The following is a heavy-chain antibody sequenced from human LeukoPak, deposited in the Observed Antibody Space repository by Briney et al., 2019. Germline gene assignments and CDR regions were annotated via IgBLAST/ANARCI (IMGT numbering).Heavy chain of an antibody. CDR2: INPSGGST. CDR3: ARGDQPNIAAAGTHLDY. V-gene: IGHV1-46*01. D-gene: IGHD6-13*01. J-gene: IGHJ4*02. Sequence: GASVKVSCKASGYTFTGYYMHWVRQAPGQGLEWMGIINPSGGSTSYAQKFQGRVTMTRDTSTSTVYMELSSLRSEDTAVYYCARGDQPNIAAAGTHLDYWGQGTLVTVSS. CDR1: GYTFTGYY.